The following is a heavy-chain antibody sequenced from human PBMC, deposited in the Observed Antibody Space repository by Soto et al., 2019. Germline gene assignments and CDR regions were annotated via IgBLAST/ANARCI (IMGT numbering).Heavy chain of an antibody. D-gene: IGHD5-12*01. J-gene: IGHJ4*02. CDR3: ARGASGYGNFDN. Sequence: GGSLRLSCAASGFTFSSYAMSWVRQAPGKGLVWVARSNGAGSDTSYADSVKGRLTISRDNAKNTLYLQMSSLRAEDTAVYFCARGASGYGNFDNWGQGTLVTVSS. CDR2: SNGAGSDT. CDR1: GFTFSSYA. V-gene: IGHV3-74*01.